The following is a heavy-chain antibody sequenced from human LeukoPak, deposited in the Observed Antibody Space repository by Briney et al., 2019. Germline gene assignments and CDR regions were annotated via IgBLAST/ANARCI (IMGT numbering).Heavy chain of an antibody. CDR1: GYTFTVYY. CDR2: INPNSGGT. V-gene: IGHV1-2*02. CDR3: ARDPGGSGYT. D-gene: IGHD5-12*01. J-gene: IGHJ5*02. Sequence: ASVKVSCKASGYTFTVYYMHWVRHAPGQGLGWVGWINPNSGGTNNAQKSQGRVTTTRDTSISTAYMELSRLRSDDTAVYYCARDPGGSGYTWGEGTLVTVSS.